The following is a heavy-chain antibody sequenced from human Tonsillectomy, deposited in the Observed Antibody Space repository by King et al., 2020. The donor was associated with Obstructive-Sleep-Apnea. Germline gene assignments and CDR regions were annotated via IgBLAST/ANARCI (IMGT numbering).Heavy chain of an antibody. D-gene: IGHD3-10*02. CDR3: ARGLYIRGDWRFIEY. V-gene: IGHV4-34*01. Sequence: QLQEWGGGLLKPSETLSLTCAVYGGSFSGYYWNWIRQPPGKGLEWIGDINHSGSTNYNPSLKSRVPMSVDTSKHQFSLRLSSVTAADTAVYYCARGLYIRGDWRFIEYWGQGTLVTVSS. CDR1: GGSFSGYY. CDR2: INHSGST. J-gene: IGHJ4*02.